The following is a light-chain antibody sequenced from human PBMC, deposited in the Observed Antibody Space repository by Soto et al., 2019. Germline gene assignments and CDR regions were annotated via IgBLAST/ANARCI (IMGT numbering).Light chain of an antibody. J-gene: IGKJ1*01. Sequence: IQLSHPPPSLSASVGDRVAMTCRASQGISSYLGWYQQKPGKAPNLLIYDASTLHSGVPSRFSGGGSGTDFTLTISSLQTEDFAVYYCHQYNNWPPWTCGHGTRRIS. V-gene: IGKV1-9*01. CDR1: QGISSY. CDR3: HQYNNWPPWT. CDR2: DAS.